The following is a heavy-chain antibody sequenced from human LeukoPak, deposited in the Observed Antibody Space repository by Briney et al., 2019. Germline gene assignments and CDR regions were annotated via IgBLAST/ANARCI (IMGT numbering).Heavy chain of an antibody. CDR1: GGTFSSYA. Sequence: ASVKVSCKASGGTFSSYAISWVRQAPGQGLEWMGWINPNSGGTNYAQKFQGRVTMTRDTSISTAYMELSRLRSDDTAVYYCARDQSGIAAAGRSLSSSPHGYYYYYGMDVWGQGTTVTVSS. V-gene: IGHV1-2*02. CDR2: INPNSGGT. D-gene: IGHD6-13*01. CDR3: ARDQSGIAAAGRSLSSSPHGYYYYYGMDV. J-gene: IGHJ6*02.